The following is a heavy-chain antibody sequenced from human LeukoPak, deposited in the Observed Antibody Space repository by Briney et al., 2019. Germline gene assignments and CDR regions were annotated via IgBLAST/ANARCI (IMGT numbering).Heavy chain of an antibody. D-gene: IGHD3-3*01. CDR1: GGSISNNY. Sequence: SETLSLTCTVSGGSISNNYWTWIRQPPGKGLEWIGYIYYTGSTIYNPSLKSRVTISLDTSKNQFSLNLNSVTTADTAVYYCARAVEYDFWSGYYQTHYYFDYWGQGTLVTVSS. V-gene: IGHV4-59*01. J-gene: IGHJ4*02. CDR3: ARAVEYDFWSGYYQTHYYFDY. CDR2: IYYTGST.